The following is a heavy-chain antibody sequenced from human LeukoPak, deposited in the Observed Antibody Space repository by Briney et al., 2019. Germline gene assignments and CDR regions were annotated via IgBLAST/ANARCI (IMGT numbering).Heavy chain of an antibody. CDR2: MNPNSGNT. J-gene: IGHJ6*02. CDR3: ARVRTYYDILTGYDPRGEYYYGMDV. CDR1: GYTFTSYD. Sequence: GAPVKVSCKASGYTFTSYDINWVRQATGQGLEWMGWMNPNSGNTGYAQKFQGRVTMTRNTSISTAYMELSSLRSEDTAVYYCARVRTYYDILTGYDPRGEYYYGMDVWGQGTTVTVSS. D-gene: IGHD3-9*01. V-gene: IGHV1-8*01.